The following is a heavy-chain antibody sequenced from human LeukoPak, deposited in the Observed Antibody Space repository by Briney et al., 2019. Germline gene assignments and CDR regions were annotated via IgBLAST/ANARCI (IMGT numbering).Heavy chain of an antibody. V-gene: IGHV3-21*01. CDR3: ARDTSSWYLNFDY. D-gene: IGHD6-13*01. J-gene: IGHJ4*02. Sequence: GGSLRLSCVASGFTFSSYAMSWVRQAPGTGLEWVSSSSSTSSYKYYADSVKGRFTISRDYAKNSLYLQMNSLRAEDTAVYYCARDTSSWYLNFDYWGQGTLVTVSS. CDR2: SSSTSSYK. CDR1: GFTFSSYA.